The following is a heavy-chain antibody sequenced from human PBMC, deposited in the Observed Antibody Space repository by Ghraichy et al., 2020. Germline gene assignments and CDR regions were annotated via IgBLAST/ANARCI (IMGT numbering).Heavy chain of an antibody. Sequence: SETLSLTCTVSGGSISSYYWSWIRQPPGKGLEWIGYIYYSGSTNYNPSLKSRATISVDTSKNQFSLKLSSVTAADTAVYYCARQLWQYYFDYWGQGTLVTLS. J-gene: IGHJ4*02. D-gene: IGHD5-18*01. CDR3: ARQLWQYYFDY. CDR1: GGSISSYY. V-gene: IGHV4-59*01. CDR2: IYYSGST.